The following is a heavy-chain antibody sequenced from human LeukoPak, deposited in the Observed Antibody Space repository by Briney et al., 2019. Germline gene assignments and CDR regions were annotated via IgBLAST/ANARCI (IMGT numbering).Heavy chain of an antibody. CDR1: VGSIRTYY. Sequence: PSETLSLTCTVSVGSIRTYYWSCIRQPPGKGLEWIGYINYSGSTNYNPSLKSRVTISVDTSKNQFSLKMSPVTAADTAVYSCVRDRGLKYQLHYWYFDPWGRGTLVTVSS. D-gene: IGHD2-2*01. J-gene: IGHJ2*01. V-gene: IGHV4-59*12. CDR2: INYSGST. CDR3: VRDRGLKYQLHYWYFDP.